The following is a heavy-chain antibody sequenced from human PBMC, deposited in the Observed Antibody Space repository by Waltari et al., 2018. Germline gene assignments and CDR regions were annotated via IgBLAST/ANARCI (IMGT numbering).Heavy chain of an antibody. D-gene: IGHD2-15*01. CDR2: INHAGNT. CDR3: VRLEDCSGPGGNCYSADSFALDV. J-gene: IGHJ6*02. CDR1: GGSFSGYY. V-gene: IGHV4-34*02. Sequence: QVQLQQWGAGLLQPSETLSLTCAVYGGSFSGYYWGWIRQPPGKGLEWIGEINHAGNTNHNPSLRSRVTLLLDTSKIQFSLKVNLVTAADTAVYYCVRLEDCSGPGGNCYSADSFALDVWGQGTTVTVSS.